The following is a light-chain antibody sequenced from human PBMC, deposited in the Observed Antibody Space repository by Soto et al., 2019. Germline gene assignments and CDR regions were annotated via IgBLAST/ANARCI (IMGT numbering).Light chain of an antibody. CDR1: SSNLGSRT. J-gene: IGLJ2*01. V-gene: IGLV1-44*01. CDR3: ATWDGSLPAEV. CDR2: ANT. Sequence: QSALTQPPSASGTPGQRVTISCSGSSSNLGSRTVNWYQQLPGTAPKLLIYANTQRPSGVPDRFSGSKSGTSGTLDITGLQTGDEADYYCATWDGSLPAEVFGGGTKLTVL.